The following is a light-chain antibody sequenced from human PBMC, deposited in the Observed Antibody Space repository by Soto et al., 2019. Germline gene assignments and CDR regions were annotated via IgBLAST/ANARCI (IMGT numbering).Light chain of an antibody. CDR3: TSYAGSNIWV. J-gene: IGLJ3*02. CDR1: SSDVGGYHY. CDR2: EVS. V-gene: IGLV2-8*01. Sequence: QSALTQPPSASGSPGQSVTISCTGTSSDVGGYHYVSWYQQYPGKAPKLMIYEVSKRPPGVPDRFSGSKAGKTASLTVSGLQPEDEADYYCTSYAGSNIWVFGGGTKLTVL.